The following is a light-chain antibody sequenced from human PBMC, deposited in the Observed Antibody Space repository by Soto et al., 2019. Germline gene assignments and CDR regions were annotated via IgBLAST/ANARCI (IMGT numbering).Light chain of an antibody. CDR1: SSDVGAYNY. CDR3: SSYAGSNIVV. J-gene: IGLJ2*01. V-gene: IGLV2-8*01. CDR2: EVN. Sequence: QSALTQPPSASGSPGQSVTISCTGTSSDVGAYNYVSWYQQHPGKAPKLMIYEVNKRPSGVPDRFSGSKSGSTASLTVSGLQGEDEADYYCSSYAGSNIVVFGGGTKVTVL.